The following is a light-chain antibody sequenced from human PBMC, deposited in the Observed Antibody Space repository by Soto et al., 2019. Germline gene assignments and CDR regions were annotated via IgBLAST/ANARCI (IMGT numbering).Light chain of an antibody. Sequence: EIVMTQSPATLSVSPGERATLSCRASQSVSNNLAWYQQKPGQAPRLLIYGASTRATGIPTRFSGSGSGTEFTLTISSLQSEDFAGYYCQQYINWTCGQGTKGGDQ. CDR2: GAS. CDR3: QQYINWT. CDR1: QSVSNN. V-gene: IGKV3-15*01. J-gene: IGKJ1*01.